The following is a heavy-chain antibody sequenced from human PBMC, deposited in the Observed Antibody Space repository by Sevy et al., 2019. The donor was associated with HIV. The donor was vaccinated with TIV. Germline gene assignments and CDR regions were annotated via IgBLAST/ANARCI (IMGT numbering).Heavy chain of an antibody. J-gene: IGHJ6*02. CDR2: IKSEFDGGAI. Sequence: GGSLRLSCTASGFTFSSAWMSWVRQAPGKGLEWVGRIKSEFDGGAIDYAAPVKGRFTISREDSKNTVYLQMNSLKTEETTVLYCITDPAYRGYDEEVINYYFYGMDVWGQGTTVTVSS. CDR3: ITDPAYRGYDEEVINYYFYGMDV. CDR1: GFTFSSAW. D-gene: IGHD5-12*01. V-gene: IGHV3-15*01.